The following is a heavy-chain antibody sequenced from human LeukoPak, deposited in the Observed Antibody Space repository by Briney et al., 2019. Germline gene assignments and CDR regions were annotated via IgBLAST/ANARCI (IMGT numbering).Heavy chain of an antibody. CDR2: INPDSGDT. Sequence: GASVKVSCKASGYSFANYYIHWVRQAPGQGLEWMGWINPDSGDTNFAQKFQGRVSMTRDTSISTAYMELSRLKSDDTAVYYCARQSTYGDFDSWGQGTLVIVSS. D-gene: IGHD4-17*01. J-gene: IGHJ5*01. CDR3: ARQSTYGDFDS. V-gene: IGHV1-2*02. CDR1: GYSFANYY.